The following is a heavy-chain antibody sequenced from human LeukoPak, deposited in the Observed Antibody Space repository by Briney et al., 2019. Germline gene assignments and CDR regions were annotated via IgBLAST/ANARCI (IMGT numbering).Heavy chain of an antibody. V-gene: IGHV3-48*01. CDR1: GFTFSSYS. Sequence: GGSLRLSCAASGFTFSSYSMNWVRQAPGKELEWVSYISSSSSTIYYADSVKGRFTISRDNAKNSLYLQMNSLRAEDTAVYYCARDSCSSTSCYSQYYYYGMDVWGQGTTVTVSS. J-gene: IGHJ6*02. D-gene: IGHD2-2*01. CDR3: ARDSCSSTSCYSQYYYYGMDV. CDR2: ISSSSSTI.